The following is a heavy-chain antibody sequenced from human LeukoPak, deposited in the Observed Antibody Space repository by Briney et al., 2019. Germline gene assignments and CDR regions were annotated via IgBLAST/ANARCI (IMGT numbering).Heavy chain of an antibody. CDR3: ARDRVNWNDGVDY. CDR1: GFTFRDYT. V-gene: IGHV3-48*01. D-gene: IGHD1-20*01. Sequence: GGALRLSCAAPGFTFRDYTMNWVRPAPGKGLEWVSYISSGSVTIYYADSVKGRFTISRDNAKNSLYLQMNSLRAEDTAVYYCARDRVNWNDGVDYWGQGTLVTVSS. J-gene: IGHJ4*02. CDR2: ISSGSVTI.